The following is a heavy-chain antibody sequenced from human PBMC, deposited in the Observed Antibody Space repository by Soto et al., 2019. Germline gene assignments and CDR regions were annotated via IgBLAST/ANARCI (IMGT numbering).Heavy chain of an antibody. CDR3: ARTRYSGGWFDP. CDR2: IYHSGST. CDR1: GGSISSGGYS. Sequence: PSETLSLTCAVSGGSISSGGYSWSWIRQPPGKGLEWIGYIYHSGSTYYNPSLKSRVTISVDRSKNQFSLKLSSVTAADTAVYYCARTRYSGGWFDPWGQGTLVTVSS. J-gene: IGHJ5*02. D-gene: IGHD1-1*01. V-gene: IGHV4-30-2*02.